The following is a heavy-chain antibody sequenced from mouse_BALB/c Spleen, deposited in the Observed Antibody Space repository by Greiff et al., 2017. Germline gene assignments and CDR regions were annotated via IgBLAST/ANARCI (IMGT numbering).Heavy chain of an antibody. CDR1: GYTFTSYW. D-gene: IGHD1-1*01. CDR3: TRGYYGSNYDMDY. J-gene: IGHJ4*01. Sequence: VQLKQSGTVLARPGASVKMSCKASGYTFTSYWMHWVKQRPGQGLEWIGAIYPGNSDTSYNQKFKGKAKLTAVTSTSTAYMGLSSLTNEDSAVYYCTRGYYGSNYDMDYWGEGTSVTVSS. CDR2: IYPGNSDT. V-gene: IGHV1-5*01.